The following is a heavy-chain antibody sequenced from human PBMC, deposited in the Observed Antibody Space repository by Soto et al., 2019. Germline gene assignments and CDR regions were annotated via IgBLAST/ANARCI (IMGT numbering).Heavy chain of an antibody. Sequence: SVKVSCKASGFTFTSSAVQWVRQARGQRLEWIGWIVVGSGNTNYAQKFQERVTITRDMSTSTAYMELSSLRSEDTAVYYCAASPFGVVIFGYENLHRPLDPWGQGTLVTVSS. CDR3: AASPFGVVIFGYENLHRPLDP. V-gene: IGHV1-58*01. CDR2: IVVGSGNT. CDR1: GFTFTSSA. J-gene: IGHJ5*02. D-gene: IGHD3-3*01.